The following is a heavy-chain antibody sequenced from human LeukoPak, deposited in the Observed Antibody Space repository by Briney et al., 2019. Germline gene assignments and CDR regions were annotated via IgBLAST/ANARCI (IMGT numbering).Heavy chain of an antibody. CDR2: ISYDGSNK. Sequence: GGSLRLSCAASGFTFRSYGMHWVRQAPGKGLEWVAVISYDGSNKYYADSVKGRFTISRDNSKDTLYLQMNSLRAEDTAVYYCAKGREQLVLVHYYYYGMEVWGQGTTVTVSS. D-gene: IGHD6-6*01. J-gene: IGHJ6*02. CDR1: GFTFRSYG. V-gene: IGHV3-30*18. CDR3: AKGREQLVLVHYYYYGMEV.